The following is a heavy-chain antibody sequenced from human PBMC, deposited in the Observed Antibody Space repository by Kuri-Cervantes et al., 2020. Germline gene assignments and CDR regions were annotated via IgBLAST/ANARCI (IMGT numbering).Heavy chain of an antibody. CDR2: INPSGGST. Sequence: ASVKVSCKASGYTFTSYYMHWVRQAPGQGLEWMGIINPSGGSTSYAQKFQGRVTMTRDTSTSTVYMELSSLRSDDTAVYYCAREVAVAGTKGNWFDPWGQGTLVTVSS. D-gene: IGHD6-19*01. CDR1: GYTFTSYY. J-gene: IGHJ5*02. V-gene: IGHV1-46*01. CDR3: AREVAVAGTKGNWFDP.